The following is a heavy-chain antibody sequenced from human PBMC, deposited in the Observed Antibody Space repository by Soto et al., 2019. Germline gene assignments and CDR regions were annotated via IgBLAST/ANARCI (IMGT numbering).Heavy chain of an antibody. Sequence: SETLSLTCTVSGGSISSYYWSWIRQPPGKGLEWIGYISYSGSTNYNPSLKSRVTISVDTSKDQFSLKLSSVTAADTAVYYCASSGWWYFDYWGQGTLVTVSS. J-gene: IGHJ4*02. CDR1: GGSISSYY. V-gene: IGHV4-59*08. CDR2: ISYSGST. D-gene: IGHD6-19*01. CDR3: ASSGWWYFDY.